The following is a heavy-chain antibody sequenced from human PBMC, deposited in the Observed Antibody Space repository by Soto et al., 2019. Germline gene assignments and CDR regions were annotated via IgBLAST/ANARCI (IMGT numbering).Heavy chain of an antibody. CDR3: ATAEDYDSSGSFYFDE. V-gene: IGHV1-24*01. Sequence: ASVKVSCKVSGYTLTELSMHWVRQAPGRGLEWMGGFDPEDDDTIYAQKFQGRVTMTEDTSTDTAYMELRSLRSEDTAVYYCATAEDYDSSGSFYFDEWGQGTLVTVSS. D-gene: IGHD3-22*01. CDR2: FDPEDDDT. CDR1: GYTLTELS. J-gene: IGHJ4*02.